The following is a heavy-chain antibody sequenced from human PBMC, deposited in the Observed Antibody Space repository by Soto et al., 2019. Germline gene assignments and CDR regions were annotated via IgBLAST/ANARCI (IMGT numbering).Heavy chain of an antibody. J-gene: IGHJ4*02. Sequence: QVQLQESGPGLVKPSETLSLTCSVSGGSISDYQWNWIRQPPGKGLAWIGYIYYSGRTNYNPSLTSRVTVSFDTSTEQFSLRLRSVTAADTGVYFCARMRGLGEISPYVDYWGQGTLVTVSS. CDR1: GGSISDYQ. CDR2: IYYSGRT. D-gene: IGHD3-16*02. CDR3: ARMRGLGEISPYVDY. V-gene: IGHV4-59*01.